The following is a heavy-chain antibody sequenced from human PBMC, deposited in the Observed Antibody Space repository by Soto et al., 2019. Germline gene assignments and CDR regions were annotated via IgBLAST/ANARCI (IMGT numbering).Heavy chain of an antibody. CDR2: INHLETT. J-gene: IGHJ4*02. V-gene: IGHV4-30-2*01. Sequence: PSETLSLTCTVSGASITFGGYSWSWIRQTPGKGLEWIGYINHLETTFYNPSFESRLTPSIDRAKTQFSLKLHSMSAADRAVYFCASGGGSASFDYWGQGILVTVSS. D-gene: IGHD1-26*01. CDR1: GASITFGGYS. CDR3: ASGGGSASFDY.